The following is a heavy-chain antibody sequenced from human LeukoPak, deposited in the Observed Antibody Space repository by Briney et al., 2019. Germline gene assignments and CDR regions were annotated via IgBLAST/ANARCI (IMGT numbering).Heavy chain of an antibody. Sequence: SETLSLTCTVSGYSISSGHYWGWIRQPPGKGLEWIGSIYEGETTYYNPSLKTRLTISLDTSKNQFSLKLSSVTAADTAIYYCARVDCISTSCPADYWGQGTLVTVSS. CDR2: IYEGETT. J-gene: IGHJ4*02. CDR3: ARVDCISTSCPADY. D-gene: IGHD2-2*01. V-gene: IGHV4-38-2*02. CDR1: GYSISSGHY.